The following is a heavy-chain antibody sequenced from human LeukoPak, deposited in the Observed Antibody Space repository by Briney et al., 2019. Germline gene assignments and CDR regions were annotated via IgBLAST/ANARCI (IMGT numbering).Heavy chain of an antibody. CDR3: ARHPYYDSRAYYVS. Sequence: ASVKVSCKASGYTFSSYSISWVRQAPGQGLEWKGWISTYNGKTDYALKFQGRVTMTTDTSTTTAYMELRSLTSDDTAAYYCARHPYYDSRAYYVSWGQGTLVTVSS. CDR1: GYTFSSYS. V-gene: IGHV1-18*01. J-gene: IGHJ5*02. D-gene: IGHD3-22*01. CDR2: ISTYNGKT.